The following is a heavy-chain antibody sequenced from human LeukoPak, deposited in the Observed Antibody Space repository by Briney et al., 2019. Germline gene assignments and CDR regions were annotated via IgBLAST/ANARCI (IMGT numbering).Heavy chain of an antibody. CDR3: ARGIAAAGPPEY. CDR2: IIPILGIA. CDR1: GGTFSSYT. V-gene: IGHV1-69*02. D-gene: IGHD6-13*01. J-gene: IGHJ4*02. Sequence: SVKVSCKASGGTFSSYTISWVRQAPGQGLEWMGRIIPILGIANYAQKFQGRVTITADKSTSTAYMELSSVRSEDTAVYYCARGIAAAGPPEYWGQGTLVTVSS.